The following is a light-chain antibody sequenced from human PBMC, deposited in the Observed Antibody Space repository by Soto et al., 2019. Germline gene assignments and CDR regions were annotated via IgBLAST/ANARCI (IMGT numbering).Light chain of an antibody. CDR3: SSYTSSSRYV. CDR1: SSDVGGYNY. V-gene: IGLV2-14*01. J-gene: IGLJ1*01. Sequence: QSVLTQPRSVSGSPGQSVTISCTGTSSDVGGYNYVSWYQQHPGKAPKLMIYEVSNRPSGVSNRFSGSKSGNTASLTISGLQAEDEADYYCSSYTSSSRYVFGTGTKVTVL. CDR2: EVS.